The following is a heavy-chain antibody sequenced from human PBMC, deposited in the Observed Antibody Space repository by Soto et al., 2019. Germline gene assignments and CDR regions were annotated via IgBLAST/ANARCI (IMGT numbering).Heavy chain of an antibody. V-gene: IGHV4-30-2*01. J-gene: IGHJ4*02. CDR1: GGSISSGGYS. Sequence: QLQLQESGSGLVKPSQTLSLTCAVSGGSISSGGYSWSWIRQPPGKGLEWIGYMYHSGSTYYNPSLKRRVTTAIDRSNNQFSLKLSAVTAADTAVYYCAREPDYWGQGILVTVSS. CDR2: MYHSGST. CDR3: AREPDY.